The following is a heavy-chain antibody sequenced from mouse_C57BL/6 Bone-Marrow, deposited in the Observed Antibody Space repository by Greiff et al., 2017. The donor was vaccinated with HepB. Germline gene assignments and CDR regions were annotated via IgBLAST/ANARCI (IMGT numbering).Heavy chain of an antibody. V-gene: IGHV5-4*03. D-gene: IGHD1-3*01. CDR2: ISDGGSYT. Sequence: EVKVVESGGGLVKPGGSLKLSCAASGFTFSSYAMSWVRQTPEKRLEWVATISDGGSYTYYPDNVKGRFTISRDNAKNNLYLQMSHLKSEDTAMYYCARPKPWFAYWGQGTLVTVSA. J-gene: IGHJ3*01. CDR3: ARPKPWFAY. CDR1: GFTFSSYA.